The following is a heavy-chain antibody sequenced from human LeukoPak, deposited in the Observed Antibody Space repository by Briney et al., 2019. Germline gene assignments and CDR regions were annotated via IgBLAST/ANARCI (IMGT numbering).Heavy chain of an antibody. CDR3: TTNDAFDI. J-gene: IGHJ3*02. CDR2: IKSKDGETT. CDR1: GFTFSNYA. Sequence: SGGSLRLSCVVSGFTFSNYAMSWVRQAPGKGLEWVGRIKSKDGETTDYAAPVKGRFTISRDDSKNTLYLQMNSLKTEDTAVYYCTTNDAFDIWGQGTMVTVSS. V-gene: IGHV3-15*01.